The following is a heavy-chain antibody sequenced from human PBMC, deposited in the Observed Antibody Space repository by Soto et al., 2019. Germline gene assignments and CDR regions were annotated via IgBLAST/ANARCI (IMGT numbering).Heavy chain of an antibody. V-gene: IGHV1-2*02. Sequence: ASVKVSCKASGYTFTALYMNWVRQAPGQGLEWMGWVNPNTGLTKYAQKFQGRVSMTRDTSINTAYMELSGLTSDDTAVYYCTTLRLDPWGQGTLVTVYS. D-gene: IGHD3-9*01. CDR3: TTLRLDP. CDR1: GYTFTALY. CDR2: VNPNTGLT. J-gene: IGHJ5*02.